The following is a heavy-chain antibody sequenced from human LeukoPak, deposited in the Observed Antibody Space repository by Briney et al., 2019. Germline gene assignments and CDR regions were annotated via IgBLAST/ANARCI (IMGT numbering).Heavy chain of an antibody. V-gene: IGHV3-21*01. CDR2: ISSSRSYI. CDR1: GFTFSSYS. CDR3: ARDLQDGYSSGWFLDAFDI. D-gene: IGHD6-19*01. Sequence: GGSLRLSCAASGFTFSSYSMNWVRQAPGKGLEWVSSISSSRSYIYYADSVKGRFTISRDNAKNSLYLQMNSLRAEDTAVYYCARDLQDGYSSGWFLDAFDIWGQGTMVTVSS. J-gene: IGHJ3*02.